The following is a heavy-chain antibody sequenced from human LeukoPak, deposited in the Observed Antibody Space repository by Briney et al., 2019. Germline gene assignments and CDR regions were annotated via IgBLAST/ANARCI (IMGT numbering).Heavy chain of an antibody. V-gene: IGHV3-33*08. Sequence: GGSLRLSCEVCGFNSSSYGMHWVRQPPGKGLEWVAVIWYNGSNKYYTESVKGRFTISRDNSMNTLYLQMNSLRADDTAVYYCARDIYDSTDASPEVSWGQGTLVTVSS. D-gene: IGHD3-16*01. CDR1: GFNSSSYG. J-gene: IGHJ5*02. CDR2: IWYNGSNK. CDR3: ARDIYDSTDASPEVS.